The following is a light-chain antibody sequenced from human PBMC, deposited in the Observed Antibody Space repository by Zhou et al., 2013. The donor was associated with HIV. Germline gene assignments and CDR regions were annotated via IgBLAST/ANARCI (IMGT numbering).Light chain of an antibody. CDR3: QQSYSTPGT. CDR2: AAS. Sequence: DIQMTQSPSSLSASVGDRVTITCRASQSISSYLNWYQQKPGKAPKLLIYAASSLQSGVPSRFSGSGSGTDFTLTISSLQPEDFATYYCQQSYSTPGTFGGGDQGGDQT. V-gene: IGKV1-39*01. CDR1: QSISSY. J-gene: IGKJ4*01.